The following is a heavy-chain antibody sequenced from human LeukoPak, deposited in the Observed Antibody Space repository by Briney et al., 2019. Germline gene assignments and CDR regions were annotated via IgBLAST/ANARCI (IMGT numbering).Heavy chain of an antibody. CDR2: IYHSGST. Sequence: SETLSLTCAVSGYSISSGYYWGWIRQPPGKGLEWIGSIYHSGSTYYNPSLKSRVTISVDTPKNQFSLKLSSVTAADTAVYYCARVDRNYYYYYMDVWGKGTTVTVSS. CDR3: ARVDRNYYYYYMDV. V-gene: IGHV4-38-2*01. CDR1: GYSISSGYY. J-gene: IGHJ6*03.